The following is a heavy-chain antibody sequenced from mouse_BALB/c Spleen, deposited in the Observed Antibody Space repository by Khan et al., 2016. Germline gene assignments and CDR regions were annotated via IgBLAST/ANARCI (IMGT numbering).Heavy chain of an antibody. CDR3: AREPLARDY. Sequence: QIQLVQSGPELKKPGETVKISCKASGYTSTNYGMNWVKQAPGKGLKWMGWINTYTGEPTYADDFKGRFAFSLETSASTAYLQINNLKNEDTATYFCAREPLARDYWGQGTTLTVSS. V-gene: IGHV9-3-1*01. CDR2: INTYTGEP. J-gene: IGHJ2*01. CDR1: GYTSTNYG.